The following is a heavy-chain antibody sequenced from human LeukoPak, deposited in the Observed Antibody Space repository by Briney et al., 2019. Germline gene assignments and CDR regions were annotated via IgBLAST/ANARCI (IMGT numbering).Heavy chain of an antibody. CDR1: GYTFTSYG. V-gene: IGHV1-18*01. Sequence: ASVKVSCKASGYTFTSYGISWVRQAPGQGLEWMGWISAYNGNTNYAQKFQGRVTMTTDTSTSTAYMELRSLRSDDTAVYYCARGLGGLLGSPRGGSYYGYWGQGTLVTVSS. CDR2: ISAYNGNT. J-gene: IGHJ4*02. D-gene: IGHD1-26*01. CDR3: ARGLGGLLGSPRGGSYYGY.